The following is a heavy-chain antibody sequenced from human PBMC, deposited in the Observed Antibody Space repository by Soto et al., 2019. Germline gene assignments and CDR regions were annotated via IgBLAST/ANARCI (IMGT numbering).Heavy chain of an antibody. CDR2: IYSGGST. V-gene: IGHV3-66*01. D-gene: IGHD3-9*01. CDR3: ARDFSPLRYFDWLLYPGAFDI. J-gene: IGHJ3*02. CDR1: GFTVSSNY. Sequence: GGSLRLSCAASGFTVSSNYMSWVRQAPGKGLEWVSVIYSGGSTYYADSVKGRFTISRDNSKNTLYLQMNSLRAEDTAVYYCARDFSPLRYFDWLLYPGAFDIWGQGTMVTVSS.